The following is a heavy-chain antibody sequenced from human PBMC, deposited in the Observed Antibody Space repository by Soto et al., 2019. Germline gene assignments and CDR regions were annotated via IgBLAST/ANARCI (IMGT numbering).Heavy chain of an antibody. CDR2: ISSSSTI. CDR3: ARDLLGYCSSTSYYYYYGMDV. CDR1: GFTFSDYY. Sequence: GGSLRLSCAASGFTFSDYYMNWVRQAPGKGLEWVSSISSSSTIYYADSVKGRFTISRDNAKNSLYLQMNSLRAEDTAVYYCARDLLGYCSSTSYYYYYGMDVWGQGTTVTVS. V-gene: IGHV3-11*04. D-gene: IGHD2-2*01. J-gene: IGHJ6*02.